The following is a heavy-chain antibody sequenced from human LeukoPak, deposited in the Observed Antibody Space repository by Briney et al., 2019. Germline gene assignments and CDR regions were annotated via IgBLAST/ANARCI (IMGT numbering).Heavy chain of an antibody. CDR3: ARGRGYDTASAYQSTEFDD. CDR2: IFPIFGTA. Sequence: SVKVSCKASGGTFGSYAISWVRQAPGQGLEWMGGIFPIFGTANYAQKFQGRVTITADESTSTAYMELSSLRSEDTAVYYCARGRGYDTASAYQSTEFDDWGQGTLVTVSS. J-gene: IGHJ4*02. V-gene: IGHV1-69*13. D-gene: IGHD2-2*01. CDR1: GGTFGSYA.